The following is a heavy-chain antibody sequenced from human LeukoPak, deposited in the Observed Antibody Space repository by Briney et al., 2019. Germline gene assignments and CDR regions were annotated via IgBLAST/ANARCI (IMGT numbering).Heavy chain of an antibody. V-gene: IGHV3-11*01. CDR2: ISSSGSTI. CDR3: AGLEGIVVVPSDWFDP. CDR1: GFTFSDYY. D-gene: IGHD2-15*01. J-gene: IGHJ5*02. Sequence: PGGSLRLSCAASGFTFSDYYMSWIRQAPGKGLEWVSYISSSGSTIYYADSVKGRFTISRDNAKNSLYLQMNSLRAEDTAVYYCAGLEGIVVVPSDWFDPWGQGTLVTVSS.